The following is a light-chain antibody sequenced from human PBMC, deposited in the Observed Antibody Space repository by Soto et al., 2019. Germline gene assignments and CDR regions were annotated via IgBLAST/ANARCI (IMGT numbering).Light chain of an antibody. CDR2: EVT. J-gene: IGLJ1*01. CDR3: ASYTSRGTRV. V-gene: IGLV2-14*01. CDR1: SSDVGGYNY. Sequence: QPASVSGSPGQSITISCTGTSSDVGGYNYVSWYQQRPGKAPKFMIYEVTNRPSGVSNRFSGSKSGNTASLTSSGLQAEDEADYYCASYTSRGTRVFGTGTKLTVL.